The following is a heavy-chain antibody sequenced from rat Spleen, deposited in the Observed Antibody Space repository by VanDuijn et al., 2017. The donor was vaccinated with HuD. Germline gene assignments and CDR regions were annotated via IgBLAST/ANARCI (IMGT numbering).Heavy chain of an antibody. V-gene: IGHV2-15*01. Sequence: QVQLKESGPGLVQPSQTLSLTCTVSGFSLTSNSVSWVRQPPGKGLEWMGGIWGDGSTAYNSALKSRLSISRDTSKNQVFLKVNSLQTDDTGTYYCTRDPDFYGSDFFDYWGQGVMVTVSS. D-gene: IGHD1-7*01. J-gene: IGHJ2*01. CDR1: GFSLTSNS. CDR2: IWGDGST. CDR3: TRDPDFYGSDFFDY.